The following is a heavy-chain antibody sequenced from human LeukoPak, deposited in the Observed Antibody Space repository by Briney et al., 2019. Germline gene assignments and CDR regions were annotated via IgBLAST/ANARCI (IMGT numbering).Heavy chain of an antibody. D-gene: IGHD1-1*01. J-gene: IGHJ6*03. V-gene: IGHV4-59*01. CDR2: ILYSGST. CDR1: GGSISPYY. Sequence: SETLSLTCTVSGGSISPYYWNWIRQPPGKGLEWIGHILYSGSTTYNPSLKSRVTISIDKSKNQFSLNLTSVTAADTAVYYCARVKMSRDNVYYYYYLDVWGKGTPVTVSS. CDR3: ARVKMSRDNVYYYYYLDV.